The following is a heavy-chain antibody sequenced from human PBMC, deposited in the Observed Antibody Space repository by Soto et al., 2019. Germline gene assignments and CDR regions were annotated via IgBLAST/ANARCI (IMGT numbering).Heavy chain of an antibody. V-gene: IGHV3-48*03. CDR3: ARETTHDAIDI. CDR2: IRSNDESI. Sequence: GGSLRLSCAASGFSFSHYEMSWVRQAPGEGLEWVSNIRSNDESIYYADSVKGRFSMSRDNARNLLYLQMNSLRADDTAVYFCARETTHDAIDIWGQGTMVTVSS. CDR1: GFSFSHYE. J-gene: IGHJ3*02.